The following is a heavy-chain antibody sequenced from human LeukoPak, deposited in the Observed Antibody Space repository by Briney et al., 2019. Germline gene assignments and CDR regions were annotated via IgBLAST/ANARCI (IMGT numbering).Heavy chain of an antibody. V-gene: IGHV4-4*07. CDR3: ARDLGSNWYFGAFDI. CDR1: GASISSHY. J-gene: IGHJ3*02. D-gene: IGHD6-13*01. Sequence: PSETLSLTCTVSGASISSHYWSWIRQPAGKGLEWIGRMYTSGSINYNPSLKSRVTMSVDTSKNQFSLRLNSMTAADTAVYYCARDLGSNWYFGAFDIWGQGTVVTASS. CDR2: MYTSGSI.